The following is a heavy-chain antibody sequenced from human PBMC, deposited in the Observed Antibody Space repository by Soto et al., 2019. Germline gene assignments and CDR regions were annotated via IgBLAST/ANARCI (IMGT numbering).Heavy chain of an antibody. CDR3: SRGSTYYGFLT. J-gene: IGHJ5*02. Sequence: QVQLQESGPGLVKPSQTLSLTCTVSGDSMGSGDYYWTWIRQPPEKGLEWIGYIYYIGTTFYNPSLESRVNISIDTSKNHFSLRLTSVTAADTAVYYCSRGSTYYGFLTWGQGTLVTVSS. V-gene: IGHV4-30-4*01. D-gene: IGHD3-10*01. CDR1: GDSMGSGDYY. CDR2: IYYIGTT.